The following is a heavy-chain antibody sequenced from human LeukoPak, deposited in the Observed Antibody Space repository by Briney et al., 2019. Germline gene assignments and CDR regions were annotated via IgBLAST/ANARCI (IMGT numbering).Heavy chain of an antibody. CDR2: IYHSGST. V-gene: IGHV4-30-2*01. J-gene: IGHJ3*02. D-gene: IGHD5-24*01. CDR3: ARLVEMATIADAFDI. CDR1: GGSISSGGYS. Sequence: SQTLSLTCAVSGGSISSGGYSWSWIRQPPGKGLEWIGYIYHSGSTYYNPSLKSRVTISVGRSKNQFSLKLSSVTAADTAVYYCARLVEMATIADAFDIWGQGTMVTVSS.